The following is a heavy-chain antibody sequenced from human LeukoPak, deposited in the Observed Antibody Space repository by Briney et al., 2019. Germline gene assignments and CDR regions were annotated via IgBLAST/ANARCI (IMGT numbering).Heavy chain of an antibody. Sequence: SGGSLRLSCAASGFPFSHYGIHRVRQPPGKGLEWVSVIWSDGSHKYYADSVKGRFTISRDKAKNTRYLQINRLRAEDTAVYSCARASGPFDYWGQGTLVTVSS. V-gene: IGHV3-33*01. CDR3: ARASGPFDY. CDR1: GFPFSHYG. CDR2: IWSDGSHK. D-gene: IGHD3-10*01. J-gene: IGHJ4*02.